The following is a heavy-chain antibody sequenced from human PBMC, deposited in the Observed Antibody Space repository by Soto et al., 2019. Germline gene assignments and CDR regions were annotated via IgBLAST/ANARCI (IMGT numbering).Heavy chain of an antibody. D-gene: IGHD3-9*01. CDR3: TTDLTRSLIYYYYYMDV. V-gene: IGHV3-15*01. CDR1: GFTFSNAW. Sequence: EVQLVESGGGLVKPGGSLRLSCAASGFTFSNAWMSWVRQAPGKGLEWVGRIKSKTDGGTTDYAAPVKGRFTISRDDSKNTLYLQMNSLKTEDTAVYYCTTDLTRSLIYYYYYMDVWGKGTTVTVSS. CDR2: IKSKTDGGTT. J-gene: IGHJ6*03.